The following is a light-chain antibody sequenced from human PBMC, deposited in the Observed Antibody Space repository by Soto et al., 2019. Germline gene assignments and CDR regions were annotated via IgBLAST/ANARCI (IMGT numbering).Light chain of an antibody. CDR3: HQDFNLPWT. J-gene: IGKJ1*01. V-gene: IGKV3D-7*01. CDR1: QTVSRMY. Sequence: EIVLTQSPVTLSLSPGERATLSCRASQTVSRMYLSWFQQKPGQAHRLLIYGTSTRATGIPVRFSGSGSGTDFTLTIRSLQPEDFAVYFCHQDFNLPWTFGQGTKVDIK. CDR2: GTS.